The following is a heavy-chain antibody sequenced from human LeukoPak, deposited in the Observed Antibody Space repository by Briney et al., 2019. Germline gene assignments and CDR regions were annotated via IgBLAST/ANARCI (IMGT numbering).Heavy chain of an antibody. CDR1: GGSISTYY. CDR2: IYKTGSA. CDR3: TRGLHPHSFDSSGQNY. V-gene: IGHV4-4*07. J-gene: IGHJ4*02. Sequence: SETLSLTCTVSGGSISTYYWSWIRQPPGKGLEWIGSIYKTGSAYYDPSLKSRVTMSIDTPKNQFSLKLSSVAAADTAVYYCTRGLHPHSFDSSGQNYWGQGTLVTVSS. D-gene: IGHD3-22*01.